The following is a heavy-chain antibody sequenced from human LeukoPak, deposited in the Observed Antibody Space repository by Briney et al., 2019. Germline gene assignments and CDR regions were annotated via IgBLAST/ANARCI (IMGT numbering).Heavy chain of an antibody. V-gene: IGHV3-30*18. CDR2: ISYDGRNN. CDR1: GFTFSSYA. D-gene: IGHD3-22*01. Sequence: GGSLRPSCAASGFTFSSYAMHWVRQGPGKGLEWLAIISYDGRNNHYGDSVKGRFTISRDNSKNTLHLQMNSLRAEDTDVYYCAKLGFDSSGSHTLFDYWGQGTQVTVSS. J-gene: IGHJ4*02. CDR3: AKLGFDSSGSHTLFDY.